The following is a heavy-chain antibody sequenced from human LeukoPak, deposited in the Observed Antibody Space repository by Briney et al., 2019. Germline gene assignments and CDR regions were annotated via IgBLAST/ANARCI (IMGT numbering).Heavy chain of an antibody. V-gene: IGHV3-23*01. CDR1: GFTFSSYA. J-gene: IGHJ4*02. Sequence: GGSLRLSCAASGFTFSSYAMSWVRQAPGKGLEWVSAISRSGGSTYYADSVKGRFTISRDNSKNTLYLQMNSLRAEDTAVYYCAKFMGRIVVVPAASFDYWGQGTLVTVSS. CDR3: AKFMGRIVVVPAASFDY. CDR2: ISRSGGST. D-gene: IGHD2-2*01.